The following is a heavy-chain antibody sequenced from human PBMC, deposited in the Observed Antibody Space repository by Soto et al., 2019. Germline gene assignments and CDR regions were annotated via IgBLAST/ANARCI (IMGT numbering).Heavy chain of an antibody. CDR1: GYTFTSYG. J-gene: IGHJ4*02. D-gene: IGHD6-6*01. CDR2: ISAYNGNT. V-gene: IGHV1-18*01. CDR3: AIAISSIAARPSDY. Sequence: ASVKVSCKASGYTFTSYGISWVRQAPGQGLEWMGWISAYNGNTNYAQKLQGRVTMTTDTSTSTAYMELRSLRSDDTAVYYCAIAISSIAARPSDYWGQGTLVTVSS.